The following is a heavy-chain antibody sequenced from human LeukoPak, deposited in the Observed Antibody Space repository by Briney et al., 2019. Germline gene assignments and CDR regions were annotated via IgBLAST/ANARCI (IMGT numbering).Heavy chain of an antibody. J-gene: IGHJ4*02. CDR1: GYTFTTYY. V-gene: IGHV1-46*01. CDR3: ARGGGPGNYPFDF. D-gene: IGHD1-7*01. Sequence: ASVKVSCKASGYTFTTYYMHWVRQAPGQGLEWVGIINPRGGSTAYAQKFQGRVTMTRDTSTSTVYMELSSLKSDDTAVYYCARGGGPGNYPFDFWGQGTLVTVSS. CDR2: INPRGGST.